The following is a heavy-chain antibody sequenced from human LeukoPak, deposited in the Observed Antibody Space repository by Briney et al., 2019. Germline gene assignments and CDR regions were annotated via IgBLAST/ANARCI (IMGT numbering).Heavy chain of an antibody. V-gene: IGHV3-23*01. J-gene: IGHJ6*02. Sequence: PGGSLRLSCAASGFTFSSYAMSWVRQAPGNGLEWVSAISGSGGSTYYADSVKGRFTISRDNSKNTLYLQMNSLRAEDTAVYYCASCSTSCYRYGMDVWGQGTTVTVSS. CDR3: ASCSTSCYRYGMDV. CDR2: ISGSGGST. CDR1: GFTFSSYA. D-gene: IGHD2-2*01.